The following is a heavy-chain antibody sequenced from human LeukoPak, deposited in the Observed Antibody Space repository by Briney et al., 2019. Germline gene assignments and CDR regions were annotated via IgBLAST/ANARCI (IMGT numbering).Heavy chain of an antibody. Sequence: GGSLRLSCTASGFIFSSYSMNWVRQAPGKGLEWVSYISSSSNIIYYADSVKGRFTISRDSAKNSLYLQMNSLRAEDTAVYYCARGGLYDYVWGRYRQKDGFDYWGQGTLVTVSS. CDR1: GFIFSSYS. CDR2: ISSSSNII. D-gene: IGHD3-16*02. V-gene: IGHV3-48*01. J-gene: IGHJ4*02. CDR3: ARGGLYDYVWGRYRQKDGFDY.